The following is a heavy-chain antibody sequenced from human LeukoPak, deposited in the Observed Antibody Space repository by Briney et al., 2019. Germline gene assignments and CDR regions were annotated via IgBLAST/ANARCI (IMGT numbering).Heavy chain of an antibody. Sequence: ASVKVSCKASGYTFTSYDINWVRQATGQGLEWMGWVNPNSGNTGYAQKFQGRVTMTRNTSISTAYMELSSLRSEDTAVYYCARGLSGSYNFDYWGQGTLVTVSS. D-gene: IGHD1-26*01. J-gene: IGHJ4*02. CDR2: VNPNSGNT. V-gene: IGHV1-8*01. CDR3: ARGLSGSYNFDY. CDR1: GYTFTSYD.